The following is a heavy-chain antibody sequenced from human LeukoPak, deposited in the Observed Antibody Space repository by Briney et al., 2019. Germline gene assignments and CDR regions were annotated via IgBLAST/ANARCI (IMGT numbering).Heavy chain of an antibody. CDR1: GYTFTELS. CDR2: FDPEDGET. CDR3: ATAPSKYYYGSDH. J-gene: IGHJ4*02. D-gene: IGHD3-10*01. Sequence: ASVTVSCKVSGYTFTELSMHWVRQAPGKGLEWMGGFDPEDGETIYAQKFQGRVTMTEDTSTDTAYMELSSLRSEDTAVYYCATAPSKYYYGSDHWGQGTLVTVSS. V-gene: IGHV1-24*01.